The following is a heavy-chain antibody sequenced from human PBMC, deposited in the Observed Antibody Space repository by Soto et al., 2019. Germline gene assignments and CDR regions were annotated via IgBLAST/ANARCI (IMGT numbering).Heavy chain of an antibody. V-gene: IGHV3-23*01. Sequence: PGGSLRLSCAASGFTFSSSGMNWARQAPGKGLEWISGITGSTGSIYYADSVKGRFTISRDISKNTLWLQMNSLRAEDTAVYYCAKDSLFGGLDFDYWGQGTLVTVSS. J-gene: IGHJ4*02. D-gene: IGHD2-15*01. CDR3: AKDSLFGGLDFDY. CDR1: GFTFSSSG. CDR2: ITGSTGSI.